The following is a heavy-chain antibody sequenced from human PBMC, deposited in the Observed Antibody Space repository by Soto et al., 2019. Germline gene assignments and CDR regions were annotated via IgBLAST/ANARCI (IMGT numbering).Heavy chain of an antibody. V-gene: IGHV4-39*01. J-gene: IGHJ5*02. CDR1: GGPISSSSSY. CDR2: IQYTGNT. Sequence: PSETLSLTCTVSGGPISSSSSYWGWIRQPPGMGLEWIGSIQYTGNTYYNPSFKSRVSMSVDTSKNQFSLKLSSVTAADTAVYYCARRVVRGVRNWFDPWGQGILVTVSS. CDR3: ARRVVRGVRNWFDP. D-gene: IGHD3-10*01.